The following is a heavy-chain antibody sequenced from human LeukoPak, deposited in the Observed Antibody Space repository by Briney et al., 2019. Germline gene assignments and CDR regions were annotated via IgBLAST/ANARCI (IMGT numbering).Heavy chain of an antibody. Sequence: PGGSLRLSCAASGFTFSSYAMSWVRRAPGRGREGVSAISGSGGSTYYADSVKGRFTISRDNSKNTLYLQMSSLRAEDTAVYYCASKGSSSSFDYWGQGTLVTVSS. V-gene: IGHV3-23*01. D-gene: IGHD6-6*01. CDR2: ISGSGGST. J-gene: IGHJ4*02. CDR3: ASKGSSSSFDY. CDR1: GFTFSSYA.